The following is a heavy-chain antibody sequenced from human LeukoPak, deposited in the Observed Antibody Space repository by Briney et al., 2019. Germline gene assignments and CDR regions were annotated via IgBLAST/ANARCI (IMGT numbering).Heavy chain of an antibody. CDR1: GYSFTSYW. V-gene: IGHV5-51*01. Sequence: GESLKISCKGSGYSFTSYWIGWVRPMPGKGLEWMGIIYPGDSDTRYSPSFQGQVTISADKSISTAYLQWSSLKASDTAMYYCARLYYYDSSGYYYGGYFDYWGQGTLVTVSS. D-gene: IGHD3-22*01. J-gene: IGHJ4*02. CDR3: ARLYYYDSSGYYYGGYFDY. CDR2: IYPGDSDT.